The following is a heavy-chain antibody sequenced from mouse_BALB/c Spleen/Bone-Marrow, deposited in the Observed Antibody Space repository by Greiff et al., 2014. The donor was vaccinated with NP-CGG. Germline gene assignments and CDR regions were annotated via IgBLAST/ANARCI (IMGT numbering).Heavy chain of an antibody. J-gene: IGHJ2*01. CDR1: GYTFTSSW. D-gene: IGHD1-2*01. CDR2: IHPNSGNT. CDR3: ARGATALDH. V-gene: IGHV1S130*01. Sequence: CKASGYTFTSSWMHWAKQRPGQGLEWIGEIHPNSGNTNYNEKFKGKATLTVDTSSSTAYVDLSSLTSEDSAVYYCARGATALDHWGQGSTLTVSS.